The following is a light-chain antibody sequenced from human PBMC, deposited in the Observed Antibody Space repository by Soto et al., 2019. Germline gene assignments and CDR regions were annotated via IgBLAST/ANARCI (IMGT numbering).Light chain of an antibody. CDR3: QQRSSWPLT. Sequence: EIVLTQSPATLSLSPRERATLSCRASQSVRSLLAWYQQKPGQAPRLLIDDASNRATGIPARFSGSGSGTDFTLTISSLEPEDFAIYYCQQRSSWPLTFCGGTKVEIK. J-gene: IGKJ4*01. V-gene: IGKV3-11*01. CDR2: DAS. CDR1: QSVRSL.